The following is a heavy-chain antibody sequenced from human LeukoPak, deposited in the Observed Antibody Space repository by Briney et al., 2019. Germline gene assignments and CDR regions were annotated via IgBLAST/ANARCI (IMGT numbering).Heavy chain of an antibody. CDR3: ARYGDLDYYDYGMDV. CDR1: GFTFSSYS. J-gene: IGHJ6*02. CDR2: ISSSSYI. Sequence: SGGSLRLSCAASGFTFSSYSMNWVRQAPGKGLEWVSSISSSSYIYYADSVKGRFTISRDNAKNSLYLQMNSLRAEDTAVYYCARYGDLDYYDYGMDVWGQGTTVTVSS. V-gene: IGHV3-21*01. D-gene: IGHD4-17*01.